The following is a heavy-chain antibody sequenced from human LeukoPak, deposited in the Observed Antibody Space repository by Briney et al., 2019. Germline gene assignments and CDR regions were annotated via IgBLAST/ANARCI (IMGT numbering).Heavy chain of an antibody. CDR2: IKQDGSEK. J-gene: IGHJ4*02. Sequence: GGSLRLSCAASGFTFNRDWTAWVRQAPGKGLEWVANIKQDGSEKYYVDSVKGRFTISRDNAKNSLYLQMNSLRAEDTAVYYCARTTVITSWWGQGTLVTVSS. D-gene: IGHD4-17*01. CDR1: GFTFNRDW. CDR3: ARTTVITSW. V-gene: IGHV3-7*01.